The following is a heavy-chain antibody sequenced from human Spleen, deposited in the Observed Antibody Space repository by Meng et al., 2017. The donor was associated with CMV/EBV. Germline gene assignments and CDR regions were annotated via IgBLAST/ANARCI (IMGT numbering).Heavy chain of an antibody. J-gene: IGHJ6*02. CDR2: ISTNGKIR. Sequence: SLKIYCAASGFSFSDYYMSRIRQTPGKGLEWVSHISTNGKIRNYADSVKGRFTISRDNAKNSLFLQMNGLRVEDTAVYYCANPILSGSMDVWGQGTTVTVSS. D-gene: IGHD2-21*01. CDR1: GFSFSDYY. V-gene: IGHV3-11*01. CDR3: ANPILSGSMDV.